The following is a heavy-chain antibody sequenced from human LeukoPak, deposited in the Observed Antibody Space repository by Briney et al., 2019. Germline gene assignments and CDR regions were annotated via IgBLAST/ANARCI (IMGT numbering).Heavy chain of an antibody. CDR1: GFTFSSYG. CDR3: AKEKTSGWHDAFDI. D-gene: IGHD6-19*01. Sequence: GGSLRLSCATSGFTFSSYGIHRLRRAPGKGLEWVAFIRYDGSDKYYADSVKGRFTISRDNSKNTLYLQMNSLRAEDTAVYYCAKEKTSGWHDAFDIWGQGTMVTVSS. CDR2: IRYDGSDK. J-gene: IGHJ3*02. V-gene: IGHV3-30*02.